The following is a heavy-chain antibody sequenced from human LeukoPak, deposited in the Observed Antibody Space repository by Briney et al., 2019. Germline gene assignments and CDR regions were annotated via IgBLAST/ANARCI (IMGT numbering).Heavy chain of an antibody. CDR3: ARDLGGSYYAGSDAFDI. J-gene: IGHJ3*02. V-gene: IGHV4-30-2*01. CDR2: IYHSGST. Sequence: SQTLSLTCTDSGGSISSGGYYWSWIRQPPGKGLEWIGEIYHSGSTNYNPSLKSRVTISVDKSKNQFSLKLSSVTAADTAVYYCARDLGGSYYAGSDAFDIWGQGTMVTVSS. CDR1: GGSISSGGYY. D-gene: IGHD1-26*01.